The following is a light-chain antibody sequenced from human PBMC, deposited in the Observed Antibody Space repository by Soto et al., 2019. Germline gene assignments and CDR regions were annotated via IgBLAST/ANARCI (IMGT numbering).Light chain of an antibody. CDR1: QSVSSY. J-gene: IGKJ4*01. Sequence: EIVLTQSPATLSLSPGERATLSCRASQSVSSYLAWYQQKPGQAPRLLIYDASNRATGIPARFSGSGSGTDFTLTISSLEPEDFAVYYCQQRSNWPPEGPLTCGGGTKVEIK. CDR3: QQRSNWPPEGPLT. V-gene: IGKV3-11*01. CDR2: DAS.